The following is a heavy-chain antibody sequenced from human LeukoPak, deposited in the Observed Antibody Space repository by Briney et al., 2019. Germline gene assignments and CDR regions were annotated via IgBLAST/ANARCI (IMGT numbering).Heavy chain of an antibody. V-gene: IGHV3-23*01. J-gene: IGHJ4*02. D-gene: IGHD1-26*01. CDR3: AKDLGRYRNNYFDY. Sequence: PGGSLRLSCAASGFIFNSYAMSWVRQAPEKGLEWVATISGSGGGTYYADSVKGRFTISRDDSKNTLYLQMNSLRAEDTAVYYCAKDLGRYRNNYFDYWGQGTLVTVSS. CDR2: ISGSGGGT. CDR1: GFIFNSYA.